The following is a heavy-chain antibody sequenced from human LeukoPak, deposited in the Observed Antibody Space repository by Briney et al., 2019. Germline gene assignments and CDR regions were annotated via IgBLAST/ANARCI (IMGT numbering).Heavy chain of an antibody. CDR3: ATHYTGGDYYYYMDV. CDR1: GGTFSSYA. J-gene: IGHJ6*03. Sequence: SVKVSCKASGGTFSSYAISWVRQAPGQGLEWMGGIIPIFCTTNYAQKFQGRVTITADESTSKAYMELSSLRSEDTDVYYCATHYTGGDYYYYMDVWGKGTTVTISS. CDR2: IIPIFCTT. D-gene: IGHD2-2*02. V-gene: IGHV1-69*13.